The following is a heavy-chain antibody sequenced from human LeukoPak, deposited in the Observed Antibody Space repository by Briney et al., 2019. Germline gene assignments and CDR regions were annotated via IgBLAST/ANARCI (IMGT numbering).Heavy chain of an antibody. D-gene: IGHD1-26*01. Sequence: ASVKVSFKASGYTFPSYGISWVRQAPGQGLEWMGWISVYDGNTNYAQKLQGRLTMTTDTSTNTAYMDLSSLRSDDTAVYYCARDPQQLVGATGGGFGYWGQGTLVTVSS. CDR3: ARDPQQLVGATGGGFGY. CDR2: ISVYDGNT. CDR1: GYTFPSYG. J-gene: IGHJ4*02. V-gene: IGHV1-18*01.